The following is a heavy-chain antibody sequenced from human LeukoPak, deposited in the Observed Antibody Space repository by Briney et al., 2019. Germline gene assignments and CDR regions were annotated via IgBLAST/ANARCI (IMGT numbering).Heavy chain of an antibody. V-gene: IGHV4-59*01. Sequence: SETLSLTCTVSGGFISSYYWSWIRQPPGKGLEWIGYIYYSGSTNYNPSLKSRVTISVDTSKNQFSLKLSSVTAADTPAYYCARNSTSWYDFGDYYYYMDVWGKGTTVTVSS. CDR3: ARNSTSWYDFGDYYYYMDV. J-gene: IGHJ6*03. D-gene: IGHD6-13*01. CDR2: IYYSGST. CDR1: GGFISSYY.